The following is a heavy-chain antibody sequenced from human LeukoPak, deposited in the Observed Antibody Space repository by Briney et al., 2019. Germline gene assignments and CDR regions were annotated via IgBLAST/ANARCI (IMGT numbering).Heavy chain of an antibody. V-gene: IGHV4-59*08. D-gene: IGHD3-22*01. Sequence: SETLSLTCTVSGGSIXSXXXXXXXQXPGXXLXWXGYIYNSGSTNYHPSLKSRVTISADTSKNQVSLKLSSLTAADTAVYYCARPVNSGYFQYLDLWGPGTLVTVSS. CDR1: GGSIXSXX. CDR3: ARPVNSGYFQYLDL. CDR2: IYNSGST. J-gene: IGHJ2*01.